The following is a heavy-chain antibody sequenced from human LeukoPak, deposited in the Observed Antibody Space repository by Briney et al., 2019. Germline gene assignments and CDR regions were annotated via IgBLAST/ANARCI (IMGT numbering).Heavy chain of an antibody. V-gene: IGHV1-2*04. D-gene: IGHD3-22*01. CDR1: GYTFTDYY. J-gene: IGHJ4*02. Sequence: ASVKVSCKSSGYTFTDYYIHWVRQAPGQGLEWMGWVNPDSGDTSYAQKFQAWVTMTRDTSITTVYMQLSRLRSDDTAVYYCARGYDSSGYYIRFDYWGQGTLVTVSS. CDR3: ARGYDSSGYYIRFDY. CDR2: VNPDSGDT.